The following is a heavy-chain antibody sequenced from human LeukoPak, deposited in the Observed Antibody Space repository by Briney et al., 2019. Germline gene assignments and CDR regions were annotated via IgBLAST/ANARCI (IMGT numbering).Heavy chain of an antibody. V-gene: IGHV3-23*01. D-gene: IGHD5-24*01. J-gene: IGHJ6*02. CDR1: VFTSRDYS. CDR2: IGRVGYT. CDR3: VKDRPCDGCMPMDA. Sequence: GGSLRLSCAASVFTSRDYSMSGGRQVPGKGLEWVSGIGRVGYTYLADPVKGRFTISRDNSKTTVYLQMNSLRAEDTAIYYCVKDRPCDGCMPMDAWGQGTTVTVSS.